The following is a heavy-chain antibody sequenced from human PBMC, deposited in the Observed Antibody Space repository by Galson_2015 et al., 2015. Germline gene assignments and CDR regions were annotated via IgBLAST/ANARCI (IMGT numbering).Heavy chain of an antibody. J-gene: IGHJ6*04. CDR1: GFTFNRYG. CDR3: VRKLGPSDVDV. D-gene: IGHD3-10*01. V-gene: IGHV3-33*01. CDR2: IWYDGTNK. Sequence: SLRLSCAASGFTFNRYGMHWVRQAPGKGLEWLAVIWYDGTNKNYADSVKGRFTISRDDSKSTLSLQMNNLRVDDTALYYCVRKLGPSDVDVWGKGTTVTVSS.